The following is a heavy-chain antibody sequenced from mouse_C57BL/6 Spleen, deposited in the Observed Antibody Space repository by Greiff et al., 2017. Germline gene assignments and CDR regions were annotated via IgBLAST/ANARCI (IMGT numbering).Heavy chain of an antibody. CDR2: IYPGDGDT. CDR3: AKYYYREYFAY. D-gene: IGHD1-1*02. J-gene: IGHJ2*01. Sequence: QVQLQQSGPELVKPGASVKISCKASGYAFSSSWMNWVKQRPGKGLEWIGRIYPGDGDTNYNGKFKGKATLTADKSSSTAYMQLSSLTSEDSAVYFCAKYYYREYFAYWGQGTTLTVSS. CDR1: GYAFSSSW. V-gene: IGHV1-82*01.